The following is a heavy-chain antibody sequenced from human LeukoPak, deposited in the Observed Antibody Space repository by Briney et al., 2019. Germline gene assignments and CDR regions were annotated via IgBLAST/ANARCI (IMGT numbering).Heavy chain of an antibody. Sequence: ASVKVSCKASGYTFTGYYMHWVRQAPGQGLEWMGWINPNSGGTNYAQKFQGRVTMTRDTSISTAYMELSRLRSDDTAAYYCARDTRKGYYYFDYWGQGTLVTVSS. CDR3: ARDTRKGYYYFDY. J-gene: IGHJ4*02. CDR2: INPNSGGT. D-gene: IGHD1-14*01. CDR1: GYTFTGYY. V-gene: IGHV1-2*02.